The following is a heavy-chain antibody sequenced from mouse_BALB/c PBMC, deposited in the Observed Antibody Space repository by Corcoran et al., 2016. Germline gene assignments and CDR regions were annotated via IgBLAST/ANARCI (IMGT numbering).Heavy chain of an antibody. J-gene: IGHJ3*01. CDR1: GFNIKDTY. Sequence: EDQLQQSGAELVKPGASVKLSCTASGFNIKDTYMHWVKQRPEQGLEWIGRIDPANGNTKYDPKFQGKATITADTSSNTAYLQLSSLTSEDTAVYYCASGYYGAYWGQGTLVTVSA. CDR3: ASGYYGAY. V-gene: IGHV14-3*02. CDR2: IDPANGNT. D-gene: IGHD1-1*01.